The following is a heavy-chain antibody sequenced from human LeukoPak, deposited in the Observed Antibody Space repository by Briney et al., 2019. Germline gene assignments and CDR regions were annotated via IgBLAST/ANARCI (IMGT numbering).Heavy chain of an antibody. CDR3: ARENSGPDAFDI. Sequence: SETLSPTCTVSGGSISSYYWSWIRQPPGKGLEWIGYIYYSGSTNYNPSLKSRVTISVDTSKNQFSLKLSSVTAAATAVYYCARENSGPDAFDIWGQGTMVTVSS. CDR1: GGSISSYY. J-gene: IGHJ3*02. D-gene: IGHD3-10*01. V-gene: IGHV4-59*01. CDR2: IYYSGST.